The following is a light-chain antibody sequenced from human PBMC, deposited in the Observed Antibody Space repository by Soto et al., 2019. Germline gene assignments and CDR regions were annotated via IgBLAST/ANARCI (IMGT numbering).Light chain of an antibody. CDR1: QSVSNNY. CDR3: QQYGSSGT. J-gene: IGKJ1*01. Sequence: EIVLTQSPGTLSLSPGERATLSCRASQSVSNNYLAWYQQKPGQAPRLLIYGASNRATGIPDRFSGSGSGTDFTLTISRLEPEDFAVDYCQQYGSSGTFGQGTKVESK. V-gene: IGKV3-20*01. CDR2: GAS.